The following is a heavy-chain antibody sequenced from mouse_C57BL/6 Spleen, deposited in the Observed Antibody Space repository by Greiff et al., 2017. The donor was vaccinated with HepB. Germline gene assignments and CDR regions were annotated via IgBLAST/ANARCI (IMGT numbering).Heavy chain of an antibody. CDR2: IDPSDSYT. CDR1: GYTFTSYW. CDR3: ARVGDPY. D-gene: IGHD3-3*01. V-gene: IGHV1-50*01. J-gene: IGHJ2*01. Sequence: QVQLQQPGAELVKPGASVKLSCKASGYTFTSYWMQWVKQRPGQGLEWIGEIDPSDSYTNYNQKFKGKATLTVDTSSSTAYMQLSSLTSEDSAVYYCARVGDPYWGQGTTLTVSS.